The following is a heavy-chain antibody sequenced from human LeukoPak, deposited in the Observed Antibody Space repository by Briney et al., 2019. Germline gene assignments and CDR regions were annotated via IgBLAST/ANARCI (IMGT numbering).Heavy chain of an antibody. D-gene: IGHD3-10*01. CDR1: GGSISSYY. CDR3: ARVPSGGFHFDY. CDR2: IYYSGST. Sequence: SETLSLTCTVSGGSISSYYWSWIRQPPGKGLEWIGYIYYSGSTNYNPSLKSRVTISVDTSKNQFSLKLSSVTAADTAVYYCARVPSGGFHFDYWGQGTLVTVSS. J-gene: IGHJ4*02. V-gene: IGHV4-59*01.